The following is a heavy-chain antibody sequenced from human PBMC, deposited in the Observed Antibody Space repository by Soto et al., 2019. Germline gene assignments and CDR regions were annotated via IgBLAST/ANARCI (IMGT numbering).Heavy chain of an antibody. V-gene: IGHV4-30-4*01. D-gene: IGHD3-16*01. Sequence: QVQLQESGPGLVKPSQTLSLTCTVSGGSISSGDYYWSWIRQPPGKGLEWIGYIYYIGSTYYNPSLKSRVTISIDTSKNQFSLNLSSVTAADIAVYYCVRERITAVRGFDPWGQGTLVTVSS. CDR1: GGSISSGDYY. CDR2: IYYIGST. J-gene: IGHJ5*02. CDR3: VRERITAVRGFDP.